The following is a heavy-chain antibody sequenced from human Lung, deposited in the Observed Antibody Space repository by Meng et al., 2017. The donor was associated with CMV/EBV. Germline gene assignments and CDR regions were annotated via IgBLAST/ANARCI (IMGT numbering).Heavy chain of an antibody. CDR1: GGSVSSSNW. J-gene: IGHJ4*02. CDR3: ARDSGYQQGLDY. D-gene: IGHD6-13*01. V-gene: IGHV4-4*02. CDR2: IYHSGST. Sequence: GTGGSVSSSNWWSWVRQPPGKGLEWIGEIYHSGSTNYNPSLKSRVTISVDKSKNQFSLKLSSVTAADTAVYYCARDSGYQQGLDYWGQGTLVTVSS.